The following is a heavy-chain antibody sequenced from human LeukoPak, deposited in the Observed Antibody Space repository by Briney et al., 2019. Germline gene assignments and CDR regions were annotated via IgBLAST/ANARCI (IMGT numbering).Heavy chain of an antibody. CDR1: GFTFSDYY. V-gene: IGHV3-53*01. J-gene: IGHJ6*02. CDR3: ARAERPYYYYGMDV. D-gene: IGHD1-1*01. CDR2: IYSGGST. Sequence: GGSLRLSCAASGFTFSDYYMSWVRQAPGKGLEWVSVIYSGGSTYYADSVKGRFTISRDNSKNTLYLQMNSLRAEDTAVYYCARAERPYYYYGMDVWGQGTTVTVSS.